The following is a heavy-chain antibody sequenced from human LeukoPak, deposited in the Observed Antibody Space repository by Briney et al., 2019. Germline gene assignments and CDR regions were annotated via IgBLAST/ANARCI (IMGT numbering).Heavy chain of an antibody. CDR2: IYYSGIT. V-gene: IGHV4-39*01. J-gene: IGHJ4*02. CDR3: ARLVYDSSGYYQGPSGPIFDY. D-gene: IGHD3-22*01. CDR1: GGSISSSSYY. Sequence: PSETLSLTCTVSGGSISSSSYYWGWIRQPPGKGLEWIGTIYYSGITYYNPSLKSRVTISLDTSKNQFSLKLSSVTAADTAVYYCARLVYDSSGYYQGPSGPIFDYWGQGTLVTVSS.